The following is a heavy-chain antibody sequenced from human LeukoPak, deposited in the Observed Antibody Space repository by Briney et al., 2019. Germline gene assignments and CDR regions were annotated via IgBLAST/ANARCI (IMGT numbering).Heavy chain of an antibody. D-gene: IGHD3-10*01. J-gene: IGHJ4*02. Sequence: ASVKVSCKASGYTFTSYDINWVRQATGQGLEWMGWMNPTSGYPGYAQKFQGRVIMTRNRHIRTAYMELSSLRSEDTAVYYCAKVTYGSGTYGAFDYWGQGTLVTVSS. V-gene: IGHV1-8*01. CDR2: MNPTSGYP. CDR3: AKVTYGSGTYGAFDY. CDR1: GYTFTSYD.